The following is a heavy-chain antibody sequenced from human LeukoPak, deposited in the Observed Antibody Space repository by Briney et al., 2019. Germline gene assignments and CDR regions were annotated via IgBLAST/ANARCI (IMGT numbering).Heavy chain of an antibody. J-gene: IGHJ6*03. CDR3: AKNGDRGAYCTGGTCYPYFYYYMDV. V-gene: IGHV3-30*02. Sequence: GGSLRLSCAASGFTFSSYGMHWVRQAPGKGLEWVAFIRFDGSNTYYADSVKGRFTISRDNSKNTLYLQMNSLRAEDTAIYYCAKNGDRGAYCTGGTCYPYFYYYMDVWGKGTTVTI. D-gene: IGHD2-15*01. CDR1: GFTFSSYG. CDR2: IRFDGSNT.